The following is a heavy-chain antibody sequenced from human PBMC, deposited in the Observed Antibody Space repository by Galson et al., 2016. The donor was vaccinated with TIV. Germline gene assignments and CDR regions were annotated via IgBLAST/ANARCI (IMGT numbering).Heavy chain of an antibody. CDR2: FIPLFATA. V-gene: IGHV1-69*13. D-gene: IGHD5-18*01. J-gene: IGHJ6*02. CDR1: GDTFSTYP. CDR3: GKDRNTAMDTYYYYYGMDV. Sequence: SVKVSCKASGDTFSTYPFNWVRQAPGQGLEWMGGFIPLFATANYAQKFQGRVTITADASTSTLYMELSSLRSEDTAVYYCGKDRNTAMDTYYYYYGMDVWGQGTTVIVSS.